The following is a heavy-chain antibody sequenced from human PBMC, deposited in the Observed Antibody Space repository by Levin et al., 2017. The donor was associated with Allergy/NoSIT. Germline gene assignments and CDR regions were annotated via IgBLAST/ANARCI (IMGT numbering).Heavy chain of an antibody. CDR3: ARGTGGISGAYVDY. V-gene: IGHV1-18*01. J-gene: IGHJ4*02. CDR1: GYTFTNYG. Sequence: AASVKVSCKASGYTFTNYGVTWVRRAPGQGLEWMGWVNSYNGNTNYEPKFQGRVTMTADTSTNTAYMELRSLTSDDTAVYYCARGTGGISGAYVDYWGQGTLVTVSS. D-gene: IGHD2-15*01. CDR2: VNSYNGNT.